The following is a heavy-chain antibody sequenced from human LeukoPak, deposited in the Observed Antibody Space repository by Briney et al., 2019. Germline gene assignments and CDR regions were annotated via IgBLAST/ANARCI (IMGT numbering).Heavy chain of an antibody. V-gene: IGHV7-4-1*02. J-gene: IGHJ4*02. CDR3: ARALSELIWFGEAILDY. D-gene: IGHD3-10*01. CDR1: GYTFTSYA. CDR2: INTNTGNP. Sequence: ASVKASCKASGYTFTSYAMNWVRQAPGQGLEWMGWINTNTGNPTYAQGFTGRFVFSLDTSVSTAYLQISNLKAEDTAVYYCARALSELIWFGEAILDYWGQGTLVTVSS.